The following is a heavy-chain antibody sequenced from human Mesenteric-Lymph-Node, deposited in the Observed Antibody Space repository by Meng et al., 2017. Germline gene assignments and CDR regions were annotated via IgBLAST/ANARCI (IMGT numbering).Heavy chain of an antibody. CDR2: YYNSENR. Sequence: QAQQQESGPRLMKTPPTPSLTCSVACAAISSGDYYWCCLRQPPGKVVECIGYYYNSENRYYPPLLTSLTTTSDNTYNHLFLMKPNTVPATDTTEYCSARKSGYFDYWGQGTLVTVFS. V-gene: IGHV4-30-4*01. J-gene: IGHJ4*02. CDR3: ARKSGYFDY. CDR1: CAAISSGDYY. D-gene: IGHD3-10*01.